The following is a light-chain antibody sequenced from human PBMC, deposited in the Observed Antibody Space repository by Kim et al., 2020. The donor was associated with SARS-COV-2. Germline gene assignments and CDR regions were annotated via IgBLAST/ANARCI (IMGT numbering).Light chain of an antibody. Sequence: TLSASVGDRVTITCRASQSISNGLAWYQQKPGKAPKLLIYQASNLESGVPSRFSGSGSGTEFTLTISSLQPDDFAIYYCQEYDSYFFGQGTKLEIK. V-gene: IGKV1-5*03. J-gene: IGKJ2*01. CDR3: QEYDSYF. CDR2: QAS. CDR1: QSISNG.